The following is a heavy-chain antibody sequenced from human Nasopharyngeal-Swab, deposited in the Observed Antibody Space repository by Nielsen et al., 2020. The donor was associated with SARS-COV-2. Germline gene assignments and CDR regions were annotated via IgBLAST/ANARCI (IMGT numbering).Heavy chain of an antibody. CDR1: GYTFTSYA. CDR3: ARGVWFGELLFDY. Sequence: ASVKVSCKASGYTFTSYAMHWVRQAPGQRLEWMGWINAGNGNTKYSQKFQGRVTITRDTSASTAYMELSSLRSEDTAVYYCARGVWFGELLFDYWGPGNPGHRLL. CDR2: INAGNGNT. J-gene: IGHJ4*02. D-gene: IGHD3-10*01. V-gene: IGHV1-3*01.